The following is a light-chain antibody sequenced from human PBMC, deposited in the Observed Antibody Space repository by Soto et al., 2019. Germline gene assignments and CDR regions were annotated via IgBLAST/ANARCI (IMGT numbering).Light chain of an antibody. CDR3: HQSSSTPLT. V-gene: IGKV1-39*01. Sequence: DVQMTQSPSSLSASVGDSVTITCRASQSVFNHLSWFQQRPGKGPKLLIYDTTSLHAGVPSRFRGSGYGTDFTLTISTVQPEDSAIYYCHQSSSTPLTFGGGTRVELK. J-gene: IGKJ4*01. CDR1: QSVFNH. CDR2: DTT.